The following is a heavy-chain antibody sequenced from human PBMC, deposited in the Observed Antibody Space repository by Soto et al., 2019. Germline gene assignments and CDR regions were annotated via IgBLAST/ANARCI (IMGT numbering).Heavy chain of an antibody. CDR1: GFSLSTSGMC. CDR3: ARIPRFSEDSSGYYYYYGMDV. J-gene: IGHJ6*02. CDR2: IDWDDDK. V-gene: IGHV2-70*11. D-gene: IGHD3-22*01. Sequence: SGPTLVNPTQTLTLTCTFSGFSLSTSGMCVSWIRQPPGKALEWLARIDWDDDKYYSTSLKTRLTISKDTSKNQVVLTMTNMDPVDTATYYCARIPRFSEDSSGYYYYYGMDVWGQGTTVTVSS.